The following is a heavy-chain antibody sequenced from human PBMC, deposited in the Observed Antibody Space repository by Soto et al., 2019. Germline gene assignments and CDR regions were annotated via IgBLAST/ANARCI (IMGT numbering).Heavy chain of an antibody. V-gene: IGHV1-3*01. CDR3: ARARALGVRGVIGYYGMDV. D-gene: IGHD3-10*01. J-gene: IGHJ6*02. Sequence: EASVKVSCKASGYTFTSYAMHWVRQAPGQRLEWMGWINAGNGNTKYSQKFQGRVTITADESTSTAYMELSSLRSEDTAVYYCARARALGVRGVIGYYGMDVWGQGTTVTVSS. CDR1: GYTFTSYA. CDR2: INAGNGNT.